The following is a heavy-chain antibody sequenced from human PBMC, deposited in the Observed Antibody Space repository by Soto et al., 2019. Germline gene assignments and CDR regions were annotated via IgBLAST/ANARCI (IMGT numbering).Heavy chain of an antibody. CDR2: IYYSGST. V-gene: IGHV4-31*03. D-gene: IGHD4-17*01. Sequence: PSETLSLTCTFSVGSISSGGYYCSWIRQHPWKGLEWIGYIYYSGSTYYNPSLKSRVTISVDTSKNQFSLKLSSVTAADTAVYYCARVRPCGTTVDCWGQGTLDNVSS. J-gene: IGHJ4*02. CDR3: ARVRPCGTTVDC. CDR1: VGSISSGGYY.